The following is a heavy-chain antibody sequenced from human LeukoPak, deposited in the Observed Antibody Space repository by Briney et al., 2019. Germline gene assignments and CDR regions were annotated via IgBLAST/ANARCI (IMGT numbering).Heavy chain of an antibody. D-gene: IGHD1-26*01. V-gene: IGHV4-59*01. CDR1: GGSISSYY. J-gene: IGHJ5*02. CDR3: ARDNIVGATNWFDP. Sequence: ETLSLTCTVSGGSISSYYWSWIRQPPGKGLEWIGNIFYSGTTDYNPSLKSRVTISVDTSKNQFSLKLSSVTAADTAVYYCARDNIVGATNWFDPWGQGTLVTVSS. CDR2: IFYSGTT.